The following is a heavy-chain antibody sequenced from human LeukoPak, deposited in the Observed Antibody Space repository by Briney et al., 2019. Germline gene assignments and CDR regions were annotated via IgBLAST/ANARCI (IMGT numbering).Heavy chain of an antibody. CDR2: IYYSGTT. CDR1: GCSISSNSYY. V-gene: IGHV4-39*01. Sequence: PSETLSLTCTVSGCSISSNSYYWGWIPQPPGKGLEWIGTIYYSGTTYFSPSHESRVTIPVDTSENQFYLRLSSVTAADTAIYYCATSYCSGDTCYLDCWGQGTLVIVSS. CDR3: ATSYCSGDTCYLDC. J-gene: IGHJ4*02. D-gene: IGHD2-15*01.